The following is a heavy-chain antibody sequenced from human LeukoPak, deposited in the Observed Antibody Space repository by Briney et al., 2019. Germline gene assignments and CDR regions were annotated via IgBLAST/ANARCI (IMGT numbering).Heavy chain of an antibody. J-gene: IGHJ4*02. CDR1: GFTFGNYG. Sequence: GGSLRLSCAASGFTFGNYGMSWVRQAPGKGLEWVFGINWDGGSTGYADSVEGRFTISRDNAKNSQYLQMNSLRVEDTALYYCERAQTYGDSRLLLDYWGQGTLVTVSS. D-gene: IGHD2-21*02. CDR2: INWDGGST. V-gene: IGHV3-20*04. CDR3: ERAQTYGDSRLLLDY.